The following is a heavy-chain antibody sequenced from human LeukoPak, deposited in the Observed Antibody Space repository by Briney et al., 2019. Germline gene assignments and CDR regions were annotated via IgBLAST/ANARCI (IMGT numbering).Heavy chain of an antibody. CDR3: ARAEVVWYYDFWSGRTYDAFDI. D-gene: IGHD3-3*01. CDR2: INHSGST. CDR1: GGSFSGYY. V-gene: IGHV4-34*01. Sequence: KTSETLPLTCAVYGGSFSGYYWSWIRQPPGKGLEWIGEINHSGSTNYNPSLKSRVTISVDTSKNQFSLKLSSVTAADTAVYYCARAEVVWYYDFWSGRTYDAFDIWGQGTMVTVSS. J-gene: IGHJ3*02.